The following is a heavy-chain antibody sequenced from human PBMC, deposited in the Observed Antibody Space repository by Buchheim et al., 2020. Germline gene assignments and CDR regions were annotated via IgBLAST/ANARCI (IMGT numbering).Heavy chain of an antibody. J-gene: IGHJ4*02. CDR3: ARHSHSGIAARRLGVSN. D-gene: IGHD6-6*01. Sequence: EVQLVQSGAEVKKSGESLKISCKGSGYSFTTYWIGWVRQMPGKGLEWMGIIYPGDSDTRYSPSFQGQVTISADKSITTAYPQWSSLKAADTALYYCARHSHSGIAARRLGVSNWGQGTL. CDR1: GYSFTTYW. CDR2: IYPGDSDT. V-gene: IGHV5-51*01.